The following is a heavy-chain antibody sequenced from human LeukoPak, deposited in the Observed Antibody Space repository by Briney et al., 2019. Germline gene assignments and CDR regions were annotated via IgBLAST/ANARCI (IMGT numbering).Heavy chain of an antibody. J-gene: IGHJ6*02. CDR1: GYTFPSYF. V-gene: IGHV1-8*01. CDR2: MNPNSGNT. D-gene: IGHD2-2*01. CDR3: ARSRAYYYGMDV. Sequence: ASVKVSCKASGYTFPSYFMHWVRQAPGQGLEWMGWMNPNSGNTGYAQKFQGRVTMTRNTSISTAYMELSSLRSEDTAVYHCARSRAYYYGMDVWGQGTTVTVSS.